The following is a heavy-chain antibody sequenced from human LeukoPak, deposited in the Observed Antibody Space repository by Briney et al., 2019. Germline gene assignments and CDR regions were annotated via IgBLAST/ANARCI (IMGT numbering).Heavy chain of an antibody. V-gene: IGHV3-23*01. CDR3: AKRGVVIRVILVGFHKEAYYFDS. CDR1: GITLSNYG. D-gene: IGHD3-22*01. Sequence: PGGSLRLSCAVSGITLSNYGMSWVRQAPGKGLEWVAGSSHSGGRTNYADSVKGRFTISRDNPKNTLYLQMNSLRAEDTAVYFCAKRGVVIRVILVGFHKEAYYFDSWGQGALVTVSS. J-gene: IGHJ4*02. CDR2: SSHSGGRT.